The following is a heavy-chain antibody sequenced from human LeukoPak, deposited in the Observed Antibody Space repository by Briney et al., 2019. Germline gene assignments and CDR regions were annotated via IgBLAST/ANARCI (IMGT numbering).Heavy chain of an antibody. V-gene: IGHV4-39*01. CDR2: IFYGGST. Sequence: SETLSLTCTVSGGSISSSSYYWGWIRQPPGKGLEWIGNIFYGGSTYYNPSLKSRVTISVDTSKNQFSLKLSSVTAADTAVYYCAKNGQSGFSFDPWGQGTLVTVSS. CDR3: AKNGQSGFSFDP. J-gene: IGHJ5*02. CDR1: GGSISSSSYY. D-gene: IGHD1-26*01.